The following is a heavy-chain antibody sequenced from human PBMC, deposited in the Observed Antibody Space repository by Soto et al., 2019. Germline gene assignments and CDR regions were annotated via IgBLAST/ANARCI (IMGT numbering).Heavy chain of an antibody. CDR1: GYSFTSYW. V-gene: IGHV5-51*01. CDR3: ARVYCSSTSCYGYYYMDV. J-gene: IGHJ6*03. D-gene: IGHD2-2*01. Sequence: GESLKISCKCSGYSFTSYWIGWVRQMPGKGLEWMGIIYPGDSDTRYSPSFQGQVTISADKSISTAYLQWSSLKASDTAMYYCARVYCSSTSCYGYYYMDVWGKGTTVTVSS. CDR2: IYPGDSDT.